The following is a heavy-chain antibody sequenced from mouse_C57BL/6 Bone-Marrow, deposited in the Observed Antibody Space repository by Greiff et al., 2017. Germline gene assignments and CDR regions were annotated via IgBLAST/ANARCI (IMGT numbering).Heavy chain of an antibody. CDR3: TTLPKNY. V-gene: IGHV14-4*01. Sequence: VQLQQSGAELVRPGASVKLSCTASGFNIKDDYMHWVKQRPEQGLEWIGWIDPANGDTVYASQFQGKATITADTSSNTAYLQLSSLTSEDTAVYYCTTLPKNYWGQGTTRTVSS. J-gene: IGHJ2*01. D-gene: IGHD2-1*01. CDR1: GFNIKDDY. CDR2: IDPANGDT.